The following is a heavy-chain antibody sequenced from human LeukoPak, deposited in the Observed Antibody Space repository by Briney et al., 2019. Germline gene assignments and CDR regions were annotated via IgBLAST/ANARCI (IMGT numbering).Heavy chain of an antibody. Sequence: SVKVSCKASGGTFSTSSISWVRQAPGQGLEWMGRVIHVLGVVNYAQKFQGRVTITADISTSTAYMELNSLRAEDTAVYYCAKGLWLGVSVDYWGQGTLVTVSS. CDR1: GGTFSTSS. CDR3: AKGLWLGVSVDY. D-gene: IGHD3-10*01. CDR2: VIHVLGVV. J-gene: IGHJ4*02. V-gene: IGHV1-69*04.